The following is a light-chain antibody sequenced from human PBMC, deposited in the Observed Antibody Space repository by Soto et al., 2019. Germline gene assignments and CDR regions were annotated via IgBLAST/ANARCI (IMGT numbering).Light chain of an antibody. J-gene: IGLJ2*01. CDR2: EGI. V-gene: IGLV2-23*01. CDR1: SSEVGTYNL. Sequence: QSALTQPASVSGSPGQSITISCTGTSSEVGTYNLVSWYQQHPGKAPKLMIYEGIKRPSGVSIRFSGSKSGNTASLTISGLQAEDEAPYYCCSYSESNTVVFGGGTKVTVL. CDR3: CSYSESNTVV.